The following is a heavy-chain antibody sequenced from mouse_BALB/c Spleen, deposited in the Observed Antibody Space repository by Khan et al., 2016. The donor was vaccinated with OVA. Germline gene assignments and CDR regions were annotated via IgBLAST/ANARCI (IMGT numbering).Heavy chain of an antibody. Sequence: VELVESGPSLVQPSQSLSITCTVSGFSLNYYGVHWVRQSPGKGLEWLGVIWSGGSTDYNAPFISRLSISKDNSKSQVFFKMNSLQSNDTAIYYCARNYDYDEGLAYWGQGTLVTVSA. D-gene: IGHD2-4*01. V-gene: IGHV2-2*03. CDR3: ARNYDYDEGLAY. CDR1: GFSLNYYG. J-gene: IGHJ3*01. CDR2: IWSGGST.